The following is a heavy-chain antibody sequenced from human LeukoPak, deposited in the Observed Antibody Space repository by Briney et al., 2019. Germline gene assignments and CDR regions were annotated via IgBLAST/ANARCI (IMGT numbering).Heavy chain of an antibody. CDR3: ARDNADYGDSGQHFDY. J-gene: IGHJ4*02. CDR2: IYYSGST. V-gene: IGHV4-59*01. CDR1: GGSISSYY. Sequence: PSETLSLTCTVSGGSISSYYWSWIRQPPGRGLEWIGYIYYSGSTNYNPSLKSRVTISVDTSKNQFSLKLSSVTAADTAVYYCARDNADYGDSGQHFDYWGQGTLVTVSS. D-gene: IGHD4-17*01.